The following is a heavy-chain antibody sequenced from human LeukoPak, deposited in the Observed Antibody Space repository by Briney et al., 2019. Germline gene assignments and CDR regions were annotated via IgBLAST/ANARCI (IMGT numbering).Heavy chain of an antibody. J-gene: IGHJ4*02. CDR2: IYTSGGT. CDR1: GGSISSGIYY. V-gene: IGHV4-61*02. CDR3: ARDGVLRGDPGGYFDY. Sequence: SQSLSLTCTVSGGSISSGIYYWSWIRQPAGKRLEWIGRIYTSGGTNYNPSLKSRVTISVDTSKNQFSLKLSSVTAADTAVYYCARDGVLRGDPGGYFDYWGQGTLVTVSS. D-gene: IGHD2/OR15-2a*01.